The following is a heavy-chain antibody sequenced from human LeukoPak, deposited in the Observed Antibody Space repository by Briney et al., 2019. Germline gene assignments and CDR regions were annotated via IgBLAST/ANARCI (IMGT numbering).Heavy chain of an antibody. Sequence: GGSLRLSCAASGFTFSSYDMHWVRQATGKGLEWVSAIGTAGDTYYPGSVKGRFTISRENAKNSLYLQTNSLRAEDTAVYYCARGVGDCTNGVCYIGFVDYWGQGTLVTVSS. CDR2: IGTAGDT. CDR3: ARGVGDCTNGVCYIGFVDY. J-gene: IGHJ4*02. D-gene: IGHD2-8*01. V-gene: IGHV3-13*01. CDR1: GFTFSSYD.